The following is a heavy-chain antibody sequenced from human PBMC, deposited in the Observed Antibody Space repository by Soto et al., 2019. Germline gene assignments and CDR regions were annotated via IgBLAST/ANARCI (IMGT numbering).Heavy chain of an antibody. CDR2: INPSGGST. CDR1: GYTFTTYY. CDR3: ARVVVPTTATTSNWFDP. J-gene: IGHJ5*02. D-gene: IGHD4-17*01. Sequence: ASVKVSCKASGYTFTTYYLHWVRQAPGQGLEWMGIINPSGGSTNYAQRFQGRVTMTSDTSTSTVYMELSSLRADDTAAYYCARVVVPTTATTSNWFDPWVQGTLVTVSS. V-gene: IGHV1-46*01.